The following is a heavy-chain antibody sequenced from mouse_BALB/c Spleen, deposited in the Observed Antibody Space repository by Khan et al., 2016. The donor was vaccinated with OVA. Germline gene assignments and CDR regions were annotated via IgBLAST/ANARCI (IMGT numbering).Heavy chain of an antibody. V-gene: IGHV1-69*02. Sequence: QVQLQQPGAELVKPGASVKLSCKASGYTFSSYWMHWVKQRPGQGLEWIGEIDPSDSHTNYNQKFKGKATLNVDKSSSTAYMNLSSLTSEDSAVYYWARSYYYGSSTCFAYWGQGTLVTVSA. J-gene: IGHJ3*01. CDR2: IDPSDSHT. CDR1: GYTFSSYW. D-gene: IGHD1-1*01. CDR3: ARSYYYGSSTCFAY.